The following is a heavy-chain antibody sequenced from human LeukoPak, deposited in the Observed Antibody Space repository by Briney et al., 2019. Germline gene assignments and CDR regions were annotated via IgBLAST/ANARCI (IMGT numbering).Heavy chain of an antibody. CDR1: GFTFSSYW. J-gene: IGHJ4*02. CDR3: AGFGNYY. D-gene: IGHD3-3*01. Sequence: GGSLRLSCVASGFTFSSYWMSWVRQAPGKGLEWVANIKQDGGETYYVDSVKGRFTISRDNAKNSLYLQMNSLRAEDTAAYYCAGFGNYYWGQGTLVTVSA. V-gene: IGHV3-7*01. CDR2: IKQDGGET.